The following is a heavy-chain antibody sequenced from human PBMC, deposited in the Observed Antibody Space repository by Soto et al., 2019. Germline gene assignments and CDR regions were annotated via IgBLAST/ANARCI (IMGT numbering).Heavy chain of an antibody. V-gene: IGHV3-30*18. D-gene: IGHD1-26*01. CDR1: GFTFSNYG. CDR2: ISDDGDKR. CDR3: AKARVRIVGANSFDY. Sequence: SGGSLRLSCVGSGFTFSNYGMHWVRQPPGKGLELVALISDDGDKRYYADSVRGRLIISRDNSKDTLYLQMNSLGPDDTAVYFCAKARVRIVGANSFDYWGQGTPVTVSS. J-gene: IGHJ4*02.